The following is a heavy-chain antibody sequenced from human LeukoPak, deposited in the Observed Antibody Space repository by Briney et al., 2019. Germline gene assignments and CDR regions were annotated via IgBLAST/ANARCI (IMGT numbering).Heavy chain of an antibody. CDR2: ISYDGNNK. J-gene: IGHJ5*02. Sequence: GGSLRLSCAASGFTFGGYTMHWVRQAPGKGLEWVAAISYDGNNKFYADSVKGRFTVSRDNSKNTLYLQVNSLRADDTAVYYCARGYCSSTTCYANWFDPWGQGTLVTVSS. D-gene: IGHD2-2*01. CDR1: GFTFGGYT. V-gene: IGHV3-30-3*01. CDR3: ARGYCSSTTCYANWFDP.